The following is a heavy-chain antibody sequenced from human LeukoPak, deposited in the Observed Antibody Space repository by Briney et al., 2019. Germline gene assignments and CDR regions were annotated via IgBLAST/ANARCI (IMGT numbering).Heavy chain of an antibody. Sequence: SETLSLTCTVSGGSISSGGYYWSWIRQHPGKGLEWIGYIYYSGSTYYNPSLKSRVTISVDTSKNQFSLKLSSVTAADTAVYYCARGGEESGYSSGWDPYYFDYWGQGTLVTVSS. CDR1: GGSISSGGYY. CDR2: IYYSGST. J-gene: IGHJ4*02. D-gene: IGHD6-19*01. V-gene: IGHV4-31*03. CDR3: ARGGEESGYSSGWDPYYFDY.